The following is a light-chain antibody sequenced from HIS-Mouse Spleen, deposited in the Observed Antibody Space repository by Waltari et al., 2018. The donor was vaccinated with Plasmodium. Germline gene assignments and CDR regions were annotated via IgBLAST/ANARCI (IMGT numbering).Light chain of an antibody. CDR1: QGISSY. J-gene: IGKJ4*01. CDR3: QQYYSYPLT. Sequence: AIRMTQSPSSFSASTGDRVTITCRASQGISSYLAWYQQKPGKAPKLLIDAASTLQSGVPSRCSGSGSGTDFTLTISCLQSEDFATYYCQQYYSYPLTFGGGTKVEIK. V-gene: IGKV1-8*01. CDR2: AAS.